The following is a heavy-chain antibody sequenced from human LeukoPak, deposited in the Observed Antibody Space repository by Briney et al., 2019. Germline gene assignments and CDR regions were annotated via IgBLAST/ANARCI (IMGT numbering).Heavy chain of an antibody. CDR2: IYYSGST. J-gene: IGHJ4*02. V-gene: IGHV4-59*01. D-gene: IGHD6-13*01. CDR3: ARIGSAAAGDY. Sequence: PSETLSLTCTVSGGSISSYYWSWIRQPPGKGLEWIGYIYYSGSTNYNPSLKSRVTISVDTSKNQFSLKLSSVTAADTAVYYCARIGSAAAGDYWGQGTLVTVSS. CDR1: GGSISSYY.